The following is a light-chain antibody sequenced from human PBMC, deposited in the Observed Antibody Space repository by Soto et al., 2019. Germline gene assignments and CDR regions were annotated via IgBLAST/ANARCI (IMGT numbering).Light chain of an antibody. CDR1: SSDVGGYNF. CDR2: EVS. Sequence: QSVLTQPASVSGSPGQSITISCTGTSSDVGGYNFVSWYQQHPGKAPKLMIYEVSNRPSGVSNRFSASKSGNTASLTISGLQAEAEADYYCSSYTSNSSLVVFGGGTKLTVL. V-gene: IGLV2-14*01. J-gene: IGLJ2*01. CDR3: SSYTSNSSLVV.